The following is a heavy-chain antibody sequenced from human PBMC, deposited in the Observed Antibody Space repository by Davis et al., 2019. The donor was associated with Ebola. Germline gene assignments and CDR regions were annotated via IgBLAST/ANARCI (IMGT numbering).Heavy chain of an antibody. Sequence: PGGSLRLSCAASGFTFSSYWMHWVRQAPGKGLVWVSRINSDGSSTSYADSVKGRFTISRDNAKNTVYLHMNSLRAEDTAVYYCARGTRGGATSFDFWGQGTLVTVSS. CDR3: ARGTRGGATSFDF. CDR2: INSDGSST. J-gene: IGHJ4*02. D-gene: IGHD1-26*01. V-gene: IGHV3-74*01. CDR1: GFTFSSYW.